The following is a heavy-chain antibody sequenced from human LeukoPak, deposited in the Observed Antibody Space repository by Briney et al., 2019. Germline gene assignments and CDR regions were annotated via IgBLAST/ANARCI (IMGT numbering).Heavy chain of an antibody. CDR1: GGSFSGYY. D-gene: IGHD3-22*01. V-gene: IGHV4-34*01. Sequence: SETLSLTCAVYGGSFSGYYWSWIRQPPGKGLEWIGEINHSGSTNYNPSLKSRVTISVDTSKNQFSLKLSSVTAADTAVYYCARGRGYDSSGYPDYWGQGTLVTVSS. CDR3: ARGRGYDSSGYPDY. CDR2: INHSGST. J-gene: IGHJ4*02.